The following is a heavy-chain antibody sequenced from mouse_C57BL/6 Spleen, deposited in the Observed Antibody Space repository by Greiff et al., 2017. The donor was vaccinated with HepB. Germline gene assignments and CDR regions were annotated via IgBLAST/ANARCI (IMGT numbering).Heavy chain of an antibody. J-gene: IGHJ3*01. D-gene: IGHD2-5*01. CDR2: ISYSGST. CDR1: GYSITSGYD. CDR3: ARGFHSNYEGAWFAY. V-gene: IGHV3-1*01. Sequence: DVQLQESGPGMVKPSQSLSLTCTVTGYSITSGYDWHWIRHFPGNKLEWMGYISYSGSTNYNPSLKSRISITHDTSKNHFFLKLNSVTTEDTATYYCARGFHSNYEGAWFAYWGQGTLVTVSA.